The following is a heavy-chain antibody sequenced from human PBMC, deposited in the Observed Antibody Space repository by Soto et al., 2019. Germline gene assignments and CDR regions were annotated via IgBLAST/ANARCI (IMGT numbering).Heavy chain of an antibody. J-gene: IGHJ4*02. V-gene: IGHV3-15*01. Sequence: EVQLVESGGGLVKPGGSLRLSCAATGFTFSNAWMSWVSQAPGKGLEWVGRIKSKTDGGTTDYPVPVKGRFTISRDDSKNTLYQQMSSLKTEDTAVYYCATDGLYFCGQGTLVTVSS. CDR1: GFTFSNAW. CDR2: IKSKTDGGTT. CDR3: ATDGLYF. D-gene: IGHD3-22*01.